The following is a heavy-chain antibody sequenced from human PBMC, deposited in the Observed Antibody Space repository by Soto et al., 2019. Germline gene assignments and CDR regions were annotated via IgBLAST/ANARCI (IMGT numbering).Heavy chain of an antibody. CDR3: ATHCSSTSCYGVYDY. CDR2: INAGNGNT. Sequence: ASMKVSRKASGYTLNSYSMHLVRPAPGQRLEWMGWINAGNGNTKYSQKFQGRVTITRDTSASTAYMELSSLRSEDTAVYYCATHCSSTSCYGVYDYWGQGTLVTVSS. D-gene: IGHD2-2*01. J-gene: IGHJ4*02. CDR1: GYTLNSYS. V-gene: IGHV1-3*01.